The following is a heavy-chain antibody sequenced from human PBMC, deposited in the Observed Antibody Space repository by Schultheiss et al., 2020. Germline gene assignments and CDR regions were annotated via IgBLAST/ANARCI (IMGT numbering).Heavy chain of an antibody. CDR1: GGTFSSYA. J-gene: IGHJ4*02. Sequence: SVKVSCKASGGTFSSYAISWVRQAPGQGLEWMGGIIPIFGTANYAQKFQGRVTITADESTSTAYMELSSLRSEDTAVYYCARVLWYYDFWSGYLHYFDYWGQGTLVTVSS. CDR2: IIPIFGTA. V-gene: IGHV1-69*13. D-gene: IGHD3-3*01. CDR3: ARVLWYYDFWSGYLHYFDY.